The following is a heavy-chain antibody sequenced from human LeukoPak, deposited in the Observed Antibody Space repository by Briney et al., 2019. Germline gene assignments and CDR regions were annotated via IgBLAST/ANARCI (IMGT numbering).Heavy chain of an antibody. Sequence: AWGSLRLSCAASGFTFSSYAMSWVRQAPGKGLEWVSAISGSGGSTYYADSVKGRFTISRDNSKNTLYLQMNSLRAEDTAVYYCAKERTATSNHFDYWGQGTLVTVSS. CDR1: GFTFSSYA. J-gene: IGHJ4*02. CDR2: ISGSGGST. D-gene: IGHD4-17*01. CDR3: AKERTATSNHFDY. V-gene: IGHV3-23*01.